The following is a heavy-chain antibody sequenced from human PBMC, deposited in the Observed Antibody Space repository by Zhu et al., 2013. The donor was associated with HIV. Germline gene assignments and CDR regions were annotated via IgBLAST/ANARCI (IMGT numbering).Heavy chain of an antibody. CDR3: SRTNMFAGYWSDF. V-gene: IGHV1-2*02. CDR2: ISPNNGGT. Sequence: QVQMVQSGAEMKQPGASVKVSCKASGGTFSSHGISWVRQAPGQGLEWMGWISPNNGGTIYEQKFQGRVTMTRDTSITTAYMELTRLTPDDTAVYYCSRTNMFAGYWSDFWGQGTLVTVSS. CDR1: GGTFSSHG. J-gene: IGHJ4*02. D-gene: IGHD3-9*01.